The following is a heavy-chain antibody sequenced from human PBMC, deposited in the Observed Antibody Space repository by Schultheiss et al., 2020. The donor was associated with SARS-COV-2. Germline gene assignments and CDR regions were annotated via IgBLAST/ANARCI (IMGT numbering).Heavy chain of an antibody. Sequence: GESLKISCAASGFTFSSYEMNWVRQAPGKGLEWVSYISSSGSTIYYADSVKGRFTISRDNSKNTLYLQMNSLRAEDTAVYYCARDGLSGSYGYYGMDVWGQGTTVTVSS. CDR3: ARDGLSGSYGYYGMDV. V-gene: IGHV3-48*03. CDR1: GFTFSSYE. J-gene: IGHJ6*02. D-gene: IGHD1-26*01. CDR2: ISSSGSTI.